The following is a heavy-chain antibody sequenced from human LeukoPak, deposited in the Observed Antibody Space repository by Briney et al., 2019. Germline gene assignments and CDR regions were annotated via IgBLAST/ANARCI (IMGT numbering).Heavy chain of an antibody. Sequence: PSETLSLTCTVSGGSISSYYWSWIRQPPGKGLEWIGYIYYSRSTNYNPSLKSRVTISVDTSKNQFSLKLSFVTAADTAVYYCARVRKEDYYDSSGYYYYFDYWGQGTLVTVSS. V-gene: IGHV4-59*01. CDR1: GGSISSYY. CDR2: IYYSRST. J-gene: IGHJ4*02. D-gene: IGHD3-22*01. CDR3: ARVRKEDYYDSSGYYYYFDY.